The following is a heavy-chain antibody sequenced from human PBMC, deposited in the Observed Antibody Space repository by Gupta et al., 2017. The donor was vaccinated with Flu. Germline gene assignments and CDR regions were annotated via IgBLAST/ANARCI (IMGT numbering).Heavy chain of an antibody. D-gene: IGHD1-1*01. J-gene: IGHJ6*02. CDR2: ISHDGSNN. Sequence: QEQVVESGGGVVQPGRSLRLSCAASGFSFSNYGMHWVRQAPGKGLEWVEVISHDGSNNYYADSVKGRFTISRDNSKNTLYLQMNSLRTEDTAVYDCAKDWKWNNNNYGMNVWGPGTTVTVSS. CDR3: AKDWKWNNNNYGMNV. V-gene: IGHV3-30*18. CDR1: GFSFSNYG.